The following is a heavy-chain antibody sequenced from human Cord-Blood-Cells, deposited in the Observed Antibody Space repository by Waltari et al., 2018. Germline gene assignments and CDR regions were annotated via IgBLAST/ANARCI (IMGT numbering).Heavy chain of an antibody. V-gene: IGHV1-2*04. CDR3: ARDLAQIGDDAFDI. D-gene: IGHD3-10*01. CDR1: GYSFTGYY. Sequence: QVQLVPSGAEVKKTGPSVKVSCKASGYSFTGYYMHWVRQAPGQGLEWMGWINPNSGGTNYAQKFQGWVTMTRDTSISTAYMELSRLRSDDTAVYYCARDLAQIGDDAFDIWGQGTMVTVSS. J-gene: IGHJ3*02. CDR2: INPNSGGT.